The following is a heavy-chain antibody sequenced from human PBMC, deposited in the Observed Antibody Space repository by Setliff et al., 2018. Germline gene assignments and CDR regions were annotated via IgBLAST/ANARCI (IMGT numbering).Heavy chain of an antibody. Sequence: GASVKASCKASGYIFNTFGISWVRRAPGQGLEWIGWISPYNGDTKYAQKLQDRVTMTIDTSTSTAYVEVRSLRSDDTALYYCARSPPNRGVGQGHHMDVWGKGTSVTVSS. CDR1: GYIFNTFG. D-gene: IGHD1-26*01. V-gene: IGHV1-18*01. J-gene: IGHJ6*03. CDR2: ISPYNGDT. CDR3: ARSPPNRGVGQGHHMDV.